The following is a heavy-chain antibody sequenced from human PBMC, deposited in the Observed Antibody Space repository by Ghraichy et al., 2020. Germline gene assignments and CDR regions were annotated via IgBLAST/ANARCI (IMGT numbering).Heavy chain of an antibody. CDR3: ALPGNDAFDI. CDR1: GGSISSSSYY. CDR2: IYYSGST. Sequence: SETLSLTCTVSGGSISSSSYYWGWIRQPPGKGLEWIGSIYYSGSTYYNPSLKSRVTISVDTSKNQFSLKLSSVTAADTAVYYCALPGNDAFDIWGQGTMVTVSS. V-gene: IGHV4-39*01. J-gene: IGHJ3*02.